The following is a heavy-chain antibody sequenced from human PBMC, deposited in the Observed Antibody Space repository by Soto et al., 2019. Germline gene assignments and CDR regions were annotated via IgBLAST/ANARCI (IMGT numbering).Heavy chain of an antibody. V-gene: IGHV1-8*01. CDR2: MNPNSGNT. J-gene: IGHJ3*02. Sequence: ASVKVSCKASGYTFTSYDINWVRQATGQGLEWMGWMNPNSGNTGYAQKFQGRVTMTRNTSISTAYMELSSLRSEDTAVYYCARGPSTPDAFDICGQGTMVTVSS. D-gene: IGHD6-6*01. CDR3: ARGPSTPDAFDI. CDR1: GYTFTSYD.